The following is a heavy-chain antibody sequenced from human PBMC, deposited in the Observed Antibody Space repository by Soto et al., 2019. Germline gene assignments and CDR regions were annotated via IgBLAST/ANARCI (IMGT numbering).Heavy chain of an antibody. Sequence: QVQLVQSGAEVKKPGSSVKVSCKASGGTFSSYTISWVRQAPGQGLEWMGRIIPILGIANYAQKFQGRVTITADKATSTAYMELSSLRSEDTAVYYCAGESGSAAGTFYYYYYMDVWGKGTTVTVSS. V-gene: IGHV1-69*08. J-gene: IGHJ6*03. CDR3: AGESGSAAGTFYYYYYMDV. D-gene: IGHD6-13*01. CDR1: GGTFSSYT. CDR2: IIPILGIA.